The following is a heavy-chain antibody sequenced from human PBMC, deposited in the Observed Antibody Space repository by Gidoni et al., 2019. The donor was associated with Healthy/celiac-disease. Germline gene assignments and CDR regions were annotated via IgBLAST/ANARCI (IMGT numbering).Heavy chain of an antibody. CDR2: ISYDGSNK. CDR1: GFPFSSYA. CDR3: ARPKYGSGTSGYFDY. V-gene: IGHV3-30*04. Sequence: QVQLVESVGGVVQPGRSLRLSCAASGFPFSSYAMHWVRQAPGKGLEWVAVISYDGSNKYYADSVKGRFTISRDNSKNTLYLQMNSLRAEDTAVYYGARPKYGSGTSGYFDYWGQGTLVTVSS. D-gene: IGHD3-10*01. J-gene: IGHJ4*02.